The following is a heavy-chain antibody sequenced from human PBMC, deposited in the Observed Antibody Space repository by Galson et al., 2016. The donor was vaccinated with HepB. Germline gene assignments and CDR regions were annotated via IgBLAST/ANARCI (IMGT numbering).Heavy chain of an antibody. CDR2: IGSDGDT. CDR1: GFTSSHYD. J-gene: IGHJ6*02. CDR3: VRATVGFSGYDSGMDV. D-gene: IGHD5-12*01. V-gene: IGHV3-13*01. Sequence: SLRLSCAASGFTSSHYDMHWVRLVAGRGLEWVSAIGSDGDTSSRGSVKGRFTVPRENAKNSLYLQMNNRRAGDTAVYYCVRATVGFSGYDSGMDVWGQGTTVTGSS.